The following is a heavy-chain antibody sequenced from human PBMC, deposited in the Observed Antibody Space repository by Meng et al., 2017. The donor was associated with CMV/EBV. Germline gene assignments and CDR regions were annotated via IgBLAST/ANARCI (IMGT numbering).Heavy chain of an antibody. J-gene: IGHJ6*02. CDR1: GGTFSSYA. Sequence: SVKVSCKASGGTFSSYAISWVRQAPGQGLEWMGGIIPIFGTANYAQKFRGRVTITTDESTSTAYMELSSLRSEDTAVYYCARRDFGVVTGAGGLYYGMDVWGQGTTVTVSS. CDR2: IIPIFGTA. V-gene: IGHV1-69*05. CDR3: ARRDFGVVTGAGGLYYGMDV. D-gene: IGHD3-3*01.